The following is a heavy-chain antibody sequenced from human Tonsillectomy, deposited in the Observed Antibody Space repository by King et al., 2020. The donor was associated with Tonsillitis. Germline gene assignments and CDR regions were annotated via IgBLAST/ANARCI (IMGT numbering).Heavy chain of an antibody. D-gene: IGHD3-10*01. CDR3: AKGLHGSGGSSFAY. V-gene: IGHV3-9*01. Sequence: VQLVQSGGGLVQPGRSLRLSCAASGFTFDDYGMHWVRQAPGKGLEWVSGISWDSGNMDYADSVKGRFTISRDNAKNSLYLQMNSLRAEDTALYYCAKGLHGSGGSSFAYWGQGTLVTVSS. CDR1: GFTFDDYG. CDR2: ISWDSGNM. J-gene: IGHJ4*02.